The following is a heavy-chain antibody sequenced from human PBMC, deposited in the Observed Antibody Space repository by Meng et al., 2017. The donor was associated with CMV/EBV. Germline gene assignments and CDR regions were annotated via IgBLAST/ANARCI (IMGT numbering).Heavy chain of an antibody. CDR1: GFTFSSYA. Sequence: SLKISCAASGFTFSSYAMSWVRPAPGRGLEWVSAISGSGGRTYSAYSVKGRFTISRDNSKNTLYLQMNSMRAEDTGVYYCAKGMTGARPHFCSGYVHGGPWGQGTLVTVSS. CDR2: ISGSGGRT. CDR3: AKGMTGARPHFCSGYVHGGP. V-gene: IGHV3-23*01. J-gene: IGHJ5*02. D-gene: IGHD3-3*02.